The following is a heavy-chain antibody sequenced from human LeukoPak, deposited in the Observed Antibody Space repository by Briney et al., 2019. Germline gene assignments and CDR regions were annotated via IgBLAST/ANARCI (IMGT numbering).Heavy chain of an antibody. CDR1: GGSISSTNYY. V-gene: IGHV4-39*07. Sequence: SETLSLTCTVSGGSISSTNYYWGWIRQPPGKGLEWIGSIYYSGSTYYNPSLKSRVTISVDTSKNHFSLKLSSVTAADTAVYYCARDRLKYYYDSSGYYDYWGQGTLVTVSS. CDR2: IYYSGST. CDR3: ARDRLKYYYDSSGYYDY. D-gene: IGHD3-22*01. J-gene: IGHJ4*02.